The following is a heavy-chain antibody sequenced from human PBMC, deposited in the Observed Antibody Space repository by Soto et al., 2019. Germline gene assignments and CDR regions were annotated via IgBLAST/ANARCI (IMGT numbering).Heavy chain of an antibody. CDR1: GFTFSDYY. V-gene: IGHV3-11*01. CDR3: AGDPYYYASEY. D-gene: IGHD3-10*01. CDR2: ISGGGTTI. J-gene: IGHJ4*02. Sequence: GSLRLSCAASGFTFSDYYMTWIRQAPGKGLEWVSYISGGGTTIYYADSVKGRFTVSRDNAKKSLYLQMNSLRAEDTAVYYCAGDPYYYASEYWGQGTLVTVSS.